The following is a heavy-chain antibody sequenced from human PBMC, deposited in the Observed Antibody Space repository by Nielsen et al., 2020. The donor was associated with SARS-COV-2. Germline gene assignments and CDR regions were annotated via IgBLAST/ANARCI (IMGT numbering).Heavy chain of an antibody. J-gene: IGHJ6*02. CDR2: MNPNSGNT. V-gene: IGHV1-8*01. CDR3: ARRIRTSRAAAGGIYGMDV. D-gene: IGHD6-13*01. Sequence: ASVKVSCKASGYTFTSYDINWVRQATGQGLEWMGWMNPNSGNTGYAQKFQGRVTMTRNTSISTAYMELSSLRSEDTAVYYCARRIRTSRAAAGGIYGMDVWGQGTTVTVSS. CDR1: GYTFTSYD.